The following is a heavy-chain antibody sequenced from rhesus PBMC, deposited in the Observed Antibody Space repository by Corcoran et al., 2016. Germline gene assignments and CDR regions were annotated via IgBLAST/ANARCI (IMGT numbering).Heavy chain of an antibody. J-gene: IGHJ4*01. V-gene: IGHV4S7*01. CDR2: IYGGSGST. CDR3: ARVDTAGTGWDY. CDR1: GGSISGYYL. D-gene: IGHD5-24*01. Sequence: QLQLQESGPGVVKPSETLSLTCAVSGGSISGYYLWSWIRQPPGKGLEWIGYIYGGSGSTSSNPSLKSRVIISIDTSKNQFSLKLSSVTAADTAVYYCARVDTAGTGWDYWGQGVLVTVSS.